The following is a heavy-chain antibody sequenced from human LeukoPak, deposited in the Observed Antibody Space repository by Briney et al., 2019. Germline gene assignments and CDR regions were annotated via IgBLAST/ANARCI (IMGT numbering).Heavy chain of an antibody. CDR3: GRDWGYSGYDLNYYYYGMDV. V-gene: IGHV3-21*01. CDR1: GFTFSSYS. Sequence: GGSLRLSYAASGFTFSSYSMNWVRQAPGKGLECVASISSSSSYIYYADSVKGRFTISRDNAKNSLYLQMNSLRAEDTAVYYCGRDWGYSGYDLNYYYYGMDVWGQGTTVTVSS. D-gene: IGHD5-12*01. CDR2: ISSSSSYI. J-gene: IGHJ6*02.